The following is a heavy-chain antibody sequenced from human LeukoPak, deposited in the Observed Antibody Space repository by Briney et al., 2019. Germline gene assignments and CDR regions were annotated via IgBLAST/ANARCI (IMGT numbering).Heavy chain of an antibody. CDR1: GYTFTNYY. V-gene: IGHV1-46*01. D-gene: IGHD1-26*01. Sequence: ASVKVSCKASGYTFTNYYMQWVRQAPGQGLGWMGIINPSGGGTSYAQNFQGRVTMTRDTSTSTVYMALSSLTSEDTAVYYCARWIVGDTTSDYWGQGTLVTVSS. CDR2: INPSGGGT. J-gene: IGHJ4*02. CDR3: ARWIVGDTTSDY.